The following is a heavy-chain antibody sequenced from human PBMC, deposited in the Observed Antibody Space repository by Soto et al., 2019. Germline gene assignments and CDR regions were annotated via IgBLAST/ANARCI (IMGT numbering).Heavy chain of an antibody. Sequence: EVQLVDSGGGLIQPGGSLRLSCAASGFTVSSNYMSWVRQAPGKGLEWVSVIYSGGSTYYADSVKGRFTISRDNSKNTLYLHMNSLRAEDTAVYYCARDQITMVRGVIIRYFDYWGQGTLVTVSS. CDR1: GFTVSSNY. CDR3: ARDQITMVRGVIIRYFDY. D-gene: IGHD3-10*01. V-gene: IGHV3-53*01. J-gene: IGHJ4*02. CDR2: IYSGGST.